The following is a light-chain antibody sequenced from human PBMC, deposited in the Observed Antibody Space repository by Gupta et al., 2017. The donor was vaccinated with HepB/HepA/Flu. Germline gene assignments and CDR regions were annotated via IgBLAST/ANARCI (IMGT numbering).Light chain of an antibody. CDR1: QSVGTN. Sequence: EIMMTQSPATLSVSPGERATLSCRASQSVGTNLAWYQQKPGQSPRLLIYGVSTRATGIPARFSGSGYGTEFTLTISSLQSEDFAIYHCQQYNNWPPFTFGQGTKLEIK. CDR3: QQYNNWPPFT. J-gene: IGKJ2*01. CDR2: GVS. V-gene: IGKV3-15*01.